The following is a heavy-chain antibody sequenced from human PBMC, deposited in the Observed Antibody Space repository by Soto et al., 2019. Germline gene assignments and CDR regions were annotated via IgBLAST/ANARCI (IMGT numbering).Heavy chain of an antibody. V-gene: IGHV4-4*07. CDR3: ARDREAGYNFYYGMDV. D-gene: IGHD6-19*01. CDR2: IYTSASI. J-gene: IGHJ6*02. Sequence: SETLSLTCSVSGADINTYCLTWIRQPSGKGLEWIGRIYTSASINYNPSLRGRVTLSVDTSTNQVSLKLASVTAADTAVYYCARDREAGYNFYYGMDVWGQGTTVTSP. CDR1: GADINTYC.